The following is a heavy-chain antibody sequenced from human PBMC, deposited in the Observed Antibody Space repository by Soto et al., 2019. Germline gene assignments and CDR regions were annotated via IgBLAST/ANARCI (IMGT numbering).Heavy chain of an antibody. CDR2: ISGSAGST. Sequence: GGSRRLPCAASGFNFRSYAMSWVRQATGKGLEWVSAISGSAGSTYYADSVKGRFTIPRDNSKNTLYLQMTSLRAEDTALYYCATAGSGLILAAWLAPWAQGPLVPVSP. V-gene: IGHV3-23*01. CDR3: ATAGSGLILAAWLAP. J-gene: IGHJ5*02. CDR1: GFNFRSYA. D-gene: IGHD3-3*02.